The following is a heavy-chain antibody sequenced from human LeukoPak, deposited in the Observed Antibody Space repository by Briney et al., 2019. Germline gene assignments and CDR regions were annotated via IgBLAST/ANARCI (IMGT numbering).Heavy chain of an antibody. Sequence: GGSLRLSCAASGFTFSCCTMHWVRQAPGKGLEWVSSITSSSNYIFCADSVKGRFTISRDNAKNSVNLQMNSLRAEDTAMYYCVRDGNAFDIWGQGTLVTVSS. J-gene: IGHJ3*02. CDR3: VRDGNAFDI. V-gene: IGHV3-21*01. CDR2: ITSSSNYI. D-gene: IGHD1-1*01. CDR1: GFTFSCCT.